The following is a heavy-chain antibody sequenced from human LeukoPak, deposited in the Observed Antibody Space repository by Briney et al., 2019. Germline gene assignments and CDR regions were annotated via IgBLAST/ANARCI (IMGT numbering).Heavy chain of an antibody. CDR3: ARIYKLAYLDY. V-gene: IGHV3-15*01. J-gene: IGHJ4*02. CDR2: IKSKTDGGTT. D-gene: IGHD5-24*01. CDR1: RFTFSNAW. Sequence: GGSLRLSCAASRFTFSNAWMSWVRQAPGKGLEWVGRIKSKTDGGTTDYAAPVKGRFTISRDDSENTLYLQMNSLKTEDTAVYYCARIYKLAYLDYWGQGTLVTVSS.